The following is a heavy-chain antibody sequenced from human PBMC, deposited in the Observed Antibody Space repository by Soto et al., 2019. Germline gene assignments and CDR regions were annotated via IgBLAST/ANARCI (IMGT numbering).Heavy chain of an antibody. J-gene: IGHJ3*02. V-gene: IGHV1-8*01. D-gene: IGHD3-10*01. CDR2: MNPNSGNT. Sequence: QVQLVQSGAEVKKPGASVKVSCKASGYTFTSYDINWVRQATGQGLEWMGWMNPNSGNTGYAQKLQCRVTVPRNTSISTAYMELSSLRSEDTAVYYCARGINYYASGDDAFDIWGQGTMVTVSS. CDR1: GYTFTSYD. CDR3: ARGINYYASGDDAFDI.